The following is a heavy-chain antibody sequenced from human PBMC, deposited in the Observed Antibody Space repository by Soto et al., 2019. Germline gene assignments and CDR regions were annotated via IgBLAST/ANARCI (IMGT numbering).Heavy chain of an antibody. V-gene: IGHV3-11*01. CDR2: ISSSGSTI. CDR1: GFTFSDYY. J-gene: IGHJ5*02. CDR3: ARDSSREPLYPPRNPNWFDP. Sequence: GGSLRLSCAASGFTFSDYYMSWIRQAPGKGLEWVSYISSSGSTIYYADSVKGRFTISRDNAKNSLYLQMNSLRAEDTAVYYCARDSSREPLYPPRNPNWFDPWGQGTLVTVSS. D-gene: IGHD1-26*01.